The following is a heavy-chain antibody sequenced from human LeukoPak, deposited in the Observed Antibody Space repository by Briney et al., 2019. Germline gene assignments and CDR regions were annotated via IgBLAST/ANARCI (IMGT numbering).Heavy chain of an antibody. CDR2: IYYSGST. CDR3: ASLNPLGYYFDY. Sequence: KSSETLSLTCTVSGASISSGGYSWSWIRQHPGKGLEWIGYIYYSGSTYYNTSLKSRFIISVDASKNQFSLKLSCVTAADTAVYYCASLNPLGYYFDYWGQGTLVTVSS. V-gene: IGHV4-31*03. J-gene: IGHJ4*02. D-gene: IGHD2-2*03. CDR1: GASISSGGYS.